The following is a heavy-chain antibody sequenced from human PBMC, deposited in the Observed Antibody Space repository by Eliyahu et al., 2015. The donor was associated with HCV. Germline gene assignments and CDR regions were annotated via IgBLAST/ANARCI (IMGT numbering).Heavy chain of an antibody. D-gene: IGHD2/OR15-2a*01. CDR2: MNPNSGNT. CDR3: ARGFRWPNVLPALY. J-gene: IGHJ4*02. CDR1: GYTFXSYD. V-gene: IGHV1-8*01. Sequence: QVQLVQSGAEVRKPGASVKVSCKAXGYTFXSYDINWVRQATGQGLEWMRWMNPNSGNTGYTQKFQGRVTMTRNTSISTAYLELSSLRSEDTAVYFCARGFRWPNVLPALYWGQGTLVTVSS.